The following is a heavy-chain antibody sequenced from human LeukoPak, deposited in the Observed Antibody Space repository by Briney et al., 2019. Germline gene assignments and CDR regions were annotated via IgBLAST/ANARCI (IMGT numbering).Heavy chain of an antibody. CDR1: GGTFSSYA. V-gene: IGHV1-69*13. CDR2: IIPLFGTA. CDR3: ARHRYDFWSGYYTHTYYYYGMDV. Sequence: ASVKVSCKASGGTFSSYAISWVRQASGQGLEWMGGIIPLFGTANYAQKFQGRVTITADESTSTAYMELSSLRSEDTAVYYCARHRYDFWSGYYTHTYYYYGMDVWGQGTTVTVSS. D-gene: IGHD3-3*01. J-gene: IGHJ6*02.